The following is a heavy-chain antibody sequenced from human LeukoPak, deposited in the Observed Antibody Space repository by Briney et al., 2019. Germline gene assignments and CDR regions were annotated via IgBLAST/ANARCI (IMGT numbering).Heavy chain of an antibody. Sequence: PGGSLRLSCAASGFTFSSYGMHWVRQAPGKGLEWVAVISYDDGTNKYYADSVEGRFTISRDNSKNTVFLHMNGLRPEDTAVYYCARDTGENGYYGLTGDYWGRGTLVTVSS. CDR2: ISYDDGTNK. CDR1: GFTFSSYG. D-gene: IGHD1-14*01. V-gene: IGHV3-30*03. CDR3: ARDTGENGYYGLTGDY. J-gene: IGHJ4*02.